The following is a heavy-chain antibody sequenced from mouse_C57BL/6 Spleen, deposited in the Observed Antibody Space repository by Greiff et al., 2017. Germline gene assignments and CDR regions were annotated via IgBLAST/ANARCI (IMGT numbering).Heavy chain of an antibody. Sequence: VQLKESGPGLVKPSQSLSLTCSVTGYSITSGYYWNWIRQFPGNKLEWMGYISYAGSNNYNPSLNNRISITRDTSKNQFFLKLNSVTTEDTATYYCARDGITTVDYWGQGTTLTVSS. V-gene: IGHV3-6*01. CDR2: ISYAGSN. J-gene: IGHJ2*01. CDR1: GYSITSGYY. D-gene: IGHD1-1*01. CDR3: ARDGITTVDY.